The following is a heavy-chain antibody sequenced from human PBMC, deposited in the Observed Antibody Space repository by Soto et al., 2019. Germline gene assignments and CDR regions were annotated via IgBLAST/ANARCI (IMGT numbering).Heavy chain of an antibody. CDR3: SRGYDSNLPDY. J-gene: IGHJ4*02. D-gene: IGHD3-22*01. V-gene: IGHV1-8*01. CDR1: GYTFTSYD. Sequence: QVQLVQSGAEVKKPGASVKVSCKASGYTFTSYDINWVRQATGQGLEWMGWMNPNSGNTGYAQKFQGRVTMTRNTSISTANMELSGMRSENTAVYYCSRGYDSNLPDYWGQGTLVTASS. CDR2: MNPNSGNT.